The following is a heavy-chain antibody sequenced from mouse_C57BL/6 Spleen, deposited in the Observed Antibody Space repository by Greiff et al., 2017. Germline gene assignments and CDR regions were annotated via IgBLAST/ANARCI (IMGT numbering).Heavy chain of an antibody. CDR3: TTGDAYAMDY. V-gene: IGHV14-4*01. CDR2: IDPENGDT. CDR1: GFNIKDDY. J-gene: IGHJ4*01. Sequence: VQLKQPGAELVRPGASVKLSCTASGFNIKDDYMHWVKQRPEQGLEWIGWIDPENGDTEYASKFQGKATITADTSSNTAYLQLSSLTSEDTAVYYCTTGDAYAMDYWGQGTSVTVSS.